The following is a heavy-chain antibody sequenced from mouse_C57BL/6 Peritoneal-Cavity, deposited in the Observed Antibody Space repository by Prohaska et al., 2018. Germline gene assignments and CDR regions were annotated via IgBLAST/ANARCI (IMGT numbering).Heavy chain of an antibody. CDR1: GFTFSSYA. J-gene: IGHJ1*03. CDR3: ARETTVVAWYFDV. CDR2: ISDCGSYT. D-gene: IGHD1-1*01. Sequence: EVQLVESGGGLVKPGGSLKLSCAASGFTFSSYAMSWVRQTPEKKLELVVTISDCGSYTYYPDNVKGRFTISRDNAKNNLYLQMSHLKSEDTAMYYCARETTVVAWYFDVWGTGTTVTVSS. V-gene: IGHV5-4*01.